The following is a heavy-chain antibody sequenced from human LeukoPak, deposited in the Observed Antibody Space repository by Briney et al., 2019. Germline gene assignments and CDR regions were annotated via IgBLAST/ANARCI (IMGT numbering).Heavy chain of an antibody. V-gene: IGHV4-59*01. J-gene: IGHJ4*02. Sequence: SVTLSLTCTVSGGSISSYYWNWIREPPPKGLEWMGDIYYTGGTSYNPSLKSRTNISVDTSKNQFSLNLNSVTAADTAVYYCASRGYDDSGLFHWGPGTLVTVSS. CDR2: IYYTGGT. CDR1: GGSISSYY. D-gene: IGHD3-22*01. CDR3: ASRGYDDSGLFH.